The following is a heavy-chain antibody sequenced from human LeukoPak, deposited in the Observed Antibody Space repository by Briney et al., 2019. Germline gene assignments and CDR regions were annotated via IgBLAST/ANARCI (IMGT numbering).Heavy chain of an antibody. D-gene: IGHD6-6*01. CDR2: ISSSGTTI. J-gene: IGHJ4*02. CDR3: ARVYSSSPEDY. V-gene: IGHV3-48*03. Sequence: GGSLRLSCAASGFTFSRYEMNSVRQAPGKGLEWVSYISSSGTTIYYADSVKGRFTISRDNAKNSLYLQMNSLRAEDTAVYYCARVYSSSPEDYWGQGTLVTVSS. CDR1: GFTFSRYE.